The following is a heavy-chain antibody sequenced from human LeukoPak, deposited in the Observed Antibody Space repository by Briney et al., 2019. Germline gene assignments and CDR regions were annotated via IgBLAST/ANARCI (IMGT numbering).Heavy chain of an antibody. V-gene: IGHV3-30-3*01. CDR1: GFTFSSYA. D-gene: IGHD3-10*01. CDR2: ISYDGSNK. CDR3: VGPDSQFDC. J-gene: IGHJ4*02. Sequence: GGSLRLSCAASGFTFSSYAMHWVRQAPGKGLEWVAVISYDGSNKYYADSVKGRLTISRDNSKNTLYLQMNSLRAEDTAVYYCVGPDSQFDCWGQGTLVTVSS.